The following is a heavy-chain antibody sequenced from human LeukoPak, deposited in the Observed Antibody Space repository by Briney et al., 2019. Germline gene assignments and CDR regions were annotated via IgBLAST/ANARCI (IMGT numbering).Heavy chain of an antibody. Sequence: GGSLRLSCAASGFTFSSYAMHWVRQAPGKGLEWVSGISWNSGSIGYADSVKGRFTISRDNAKNSLYLQMNSLRAEDTALYYCAKDKYSSGPLDYWGQGTLVTVSS. D-gene: IGHD6-19*01. CDR1: GFTFSSYA. CDR3: AKDKYSSGPLDY. CDR2: ISWNSGSI. V-gene: IGHV3-9*01. J-gene: IGHJ4*02.